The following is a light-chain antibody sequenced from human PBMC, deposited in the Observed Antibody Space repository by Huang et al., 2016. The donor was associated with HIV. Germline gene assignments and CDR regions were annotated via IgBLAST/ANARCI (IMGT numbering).Light chain of an antibody. CDR2: GVS. J-gene: IGKJ2*01. CDR3: QQYYSTLPYT. Sequence: DIQMTQSPSSLSASVGDRVTIPCRASQDIYNSLAWYQQKPGRAPKLLLYGVSTLETGVPSRFSGGGSQTDFTLTITSLQPEDFATYYCQQYYSTLPYTFGQGTKLEIK. V-gene: IGKV1-NL1*01. CDR1: QDIYNS.